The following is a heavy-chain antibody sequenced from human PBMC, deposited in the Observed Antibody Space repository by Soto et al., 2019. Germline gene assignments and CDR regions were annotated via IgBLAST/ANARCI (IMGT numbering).Heavy chain of an antibody. CDR3: ANRGNPLMDV. CDR2: IYVSNGYT. CDR1: NYNFDSDG. J-gene: IGHJ6*02. Sequence: VQLVQSGGEVKKPGASVKVSCKTSNYNFDSDGITWVRQATGQGLEWMGWIYVSNGYTNYAQKFEDRVTLTTDTSTRTVYMELRSLRSDDTAVYYCANRGNPLMDVWGQGTTVTVSS. V-gene: IGHV1-18*01.